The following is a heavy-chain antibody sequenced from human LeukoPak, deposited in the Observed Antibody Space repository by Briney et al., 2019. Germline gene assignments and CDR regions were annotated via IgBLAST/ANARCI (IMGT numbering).Heavy chain of an antibody. CDR2: IYYSGST. V-gene: IGHV4-39*07. D-gene: IGHD3-22*01. CDR3: ARERLIRTFDI. Sequence: SSYYWGWIRQPXGKGLEWIGSIYYSGSTYYNPSLKSRVTISVDTSKNQFSLKLSSVTAADTAVYYCARERLIRTFDIWGQGTMVTVSS. CDR1: SSYY. J-gene: IGHJ3*02.